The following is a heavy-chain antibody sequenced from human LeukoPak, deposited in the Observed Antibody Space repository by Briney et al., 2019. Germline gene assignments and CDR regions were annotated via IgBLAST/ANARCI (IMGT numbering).Heavy chain of an antibody. CDR3: ARDRAMDDY. J-gene: IGHJ4*02. D-gene: IGHD2-8*01. CDR2: IKQDGSES. V-gene: IGHV3-7*01. CDR1: GFTFSSYW. Sequence: GGSLRLSCAASGFTFSSYWMSWVRQAPGKGLEWVANIKQDGSESYYVDYVKGRFTFPRDNAKNSLYLQINSLRAEDTAVYYCARDRAMDDYWGQGTLVTVSS.